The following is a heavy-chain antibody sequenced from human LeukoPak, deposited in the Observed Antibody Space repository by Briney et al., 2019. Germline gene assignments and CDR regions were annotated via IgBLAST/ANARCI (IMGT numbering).Heavy chain of an antibody. J-gene: IGHJ1*01. CDR3: TRGPSFYDTSGYYPALYFRD. D-gene: IGHD3-22*01. V-gene: IGHV3-49*04. CDR2: IRSNTYGGTA. Sequence: GRSLRLSCIGSGLNFGDYAMSWVRQAPGKGLEWVGFIRSNTYGGTAEYAASVTGRFTISRDDSKSIAYLQMNSLKTEDTAVYYCTRGPSFYDTSGYYPALYFRDWGLGTLVTVSS. CDR1: GLNFGDYA.